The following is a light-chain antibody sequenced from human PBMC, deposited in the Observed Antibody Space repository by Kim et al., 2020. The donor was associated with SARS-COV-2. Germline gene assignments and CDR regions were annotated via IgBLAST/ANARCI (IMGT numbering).Light chain of an antibody. CDR1: KLGDKY. V-gene: IGLV3-1*01. CDR3: QAWDSSTAV. J-gene: IGLJ1*01. Sequence: GSPGQTASITCSGDKLGDKYACWYQQKPGQSPVLVIYQDSKRPSGIPERFSGSNSGNTATLTISGTQAMDEADYYCQAWDSSTAVFGTGTKVTVL. CDR2: QDS.